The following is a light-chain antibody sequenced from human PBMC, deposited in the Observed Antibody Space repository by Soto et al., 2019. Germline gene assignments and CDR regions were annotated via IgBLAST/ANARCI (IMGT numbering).Light chain of an antibody. CDR1: QIVLYISNNKNY. V-gene: IGKV4-1*01. J-gene: IGKJ1*01. CDR2: WAS. CDR3: QQYYSTPRT. Sequence: DTVMTQSPDSLTVSLGERATINFKSSQIVLYISNNKNYLAWYQQKPGQPPKLLIYWASTRESGVPDRFSGSGSGTDFTLTTSSLQAEDVAVYYCQQYYSTPRTFGQGTKVDIK.